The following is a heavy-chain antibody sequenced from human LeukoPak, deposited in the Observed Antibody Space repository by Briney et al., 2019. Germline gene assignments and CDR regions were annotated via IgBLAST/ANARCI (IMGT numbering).Heavy chain of an antibody. CDR3: ARDGGDYYDSSGS. CDR2: ISRTVVAT. Sequence: PGGSLRLSCAASGFTFTSFAMTWVRQAPGKGLEWVSNISRTVVATYYANSVKGRFTISRDNSKNTVYLQMNSLRAEDTAVYYCARDGGDYYDSSGSWGQGTLVTVSS. CDR1: GFTFTSFA. V-gene: IGHV3-23*01. D-gene: IGHD3-22*01. J-gene: IGHJ4*02.